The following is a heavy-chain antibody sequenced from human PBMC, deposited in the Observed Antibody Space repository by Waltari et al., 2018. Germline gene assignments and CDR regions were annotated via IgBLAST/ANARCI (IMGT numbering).Heavy chain of an antibody. CDR2: ISSSSSYI. J-gene: IGHJ4*02. Sequence: EVQLVESGGGLVKPGGSLRLSCAASGFPFSSYSMNWVRQAPGKGLEWVSSISSSSSYIYYADSVKGRFTISRDNAKNSLYLQMNSLRAEDTAVYYCARSGGYEGYFDYWGQGTLVTVSS. V-gene: IGHV3-21*01. D-gene: IGHD5-12*01. CDR1: GFPFSSYS. CDR3: ARSGGYEGYFDY.